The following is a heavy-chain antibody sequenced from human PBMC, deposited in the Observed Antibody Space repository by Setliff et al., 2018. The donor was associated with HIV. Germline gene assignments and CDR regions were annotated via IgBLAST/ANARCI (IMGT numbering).Heavy chain of an antibody. CDR3: MREGDKMIRGNSWSDY. D-gene: IGHD3-10*01. J-gene: IGHJ4*02. V-gene: IGHV4-4*07. CDR1: GDSINTPFW. Sequence: SETLSLTCTVSGDSINTPFWWSWIRQPAGKGLEWIGRVTNTGDTSYNPSLKSRVTISMDTSKNLFSLKLASVTAADTALYYCMREGDKMIRGNSWSDYWGQGTLVTVSS. CDR2: VTNTGDT.